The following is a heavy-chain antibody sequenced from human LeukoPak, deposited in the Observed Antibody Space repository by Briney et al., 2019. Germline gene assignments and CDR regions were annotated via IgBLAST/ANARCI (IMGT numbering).Heavy chain of an antibody. CDR2: IYYSGST. V-gene: IGHV4-39*01. J-gene: IGHJ4*02. CDR1: GGSISSSSYY. Sequence: SETLSLTCTVSGGSISSSSYYWGWIRQPPGKGQEWIGSIYYSGSTYYNPSLKSRVTISVDTSKNQFSLKLSSVTAADTAVYYCARTKEYNWNYRYYFDYWGQGTLVTVSS. D-gene: IGHD1-7*01. CDR3: ARTKEYNWNYRYYFDY.